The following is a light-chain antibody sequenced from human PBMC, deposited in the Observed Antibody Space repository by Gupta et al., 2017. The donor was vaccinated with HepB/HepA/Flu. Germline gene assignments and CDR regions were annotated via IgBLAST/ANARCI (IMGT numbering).Light chain of an antibody. CDR3: MQGTFWRS. Sequence: EVVMTQSPLSLPVTLGQSASISCKSNQSLVHTDGNIFLNWFHQRPGQSPRRLIYKVSNRDSGVPDRFSGSGSDTDFTLKISRVEAEDVGVYYCMQGTFWRSFGQGTKVEI. CDR1: QSLVHTDGNIF. CDR2: KVS. V-gene: IGKV2-30*02. J-gene: IGKJ1*01.